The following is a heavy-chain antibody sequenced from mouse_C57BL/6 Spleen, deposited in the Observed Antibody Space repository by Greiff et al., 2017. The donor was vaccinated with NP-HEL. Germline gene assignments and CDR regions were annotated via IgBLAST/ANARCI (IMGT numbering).Heavy chain of an antibody. D-gene: IGHD1-1*01. CDR3: TGGYYYGSSYLAY. CDR1: GFTFSNYW. CDR2: IRLKSDNYAT. Sequence: EVKVVESGGGSVQPGGSMKLSCVASGFTFSNYWMNWVRQSPEKGLEWVAQIRLKSDNYATHYAESVKGRFTISRDDSKSSVYLQMNNLRAEDTGIYYCTGGYYYGSSYLAYWGQGTLVTVSA. V-gene: IGHV6-3*01. J-gene: IGHJ3*01.